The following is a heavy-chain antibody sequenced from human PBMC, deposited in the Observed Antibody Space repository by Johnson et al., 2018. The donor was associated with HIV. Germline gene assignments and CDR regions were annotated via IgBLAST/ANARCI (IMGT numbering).Heavy chain of an antibody. D-gene: IGHD3-9*01. Sequence: VQLVESGGGLVQPGGSLRLSCAASGFTVSSNYMSWVRQAPGKGLEWVSVIYSGGSTYYADSVKGRFTISRDNSKNTLYLQRNSLRAGDTAVYYCARSYFDWLLLTAFDIWGQGTMVTVSS. CDR1: GFTVSSNY. CDR2: IYSGGST. V-gene: IGHV3-66*01. CDR3: ARSYFDWLLLTAFDI. J-gene: IGHJ3*02.